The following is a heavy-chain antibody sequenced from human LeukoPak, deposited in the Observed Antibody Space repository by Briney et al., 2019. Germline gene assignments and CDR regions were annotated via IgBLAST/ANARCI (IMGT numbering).Heavy chain of an antibody. D-gene: IGHD1-26*01. Sequence: SQTLSLTCTVSGGSISSGDYYWSWIRQPPGKGLEWIGCIYYSGSTYYNPSLKSRVTISVDTSKNQFSLKLSSVTAADTAVYYCARYSTSSIVGATLFDYWGQGTLVTVSS. CDR3: ARYSTSSIVGATLFDY. CDR2: IYYSGST. CDR1: GGSISSGDYY. J-gene: IGHJ4*02. V-gene: IGHV4-30-4*01.